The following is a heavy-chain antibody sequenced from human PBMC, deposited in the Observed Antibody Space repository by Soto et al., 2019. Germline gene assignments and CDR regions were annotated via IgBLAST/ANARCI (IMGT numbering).Heavy chain of an antibody. Sequence: GGSLRLSCAASGFTFSSCAMGWVRQAPGKGLEWVSDIIDSGGGTQYAASVRGRFTISRDNAKNTLYLEMNSLRDEDTALYYCAKGGRQWLVTSEFNYWGQGALVTVSS. CDR1: GFTFSSCA. V-gene: IGHV3-23*01. J-gene: IGHJ4*02. CDR3: AKGGRQWLVTSEFNY. CDR2: IIDSGGGT. D-gene: IGHD6-19*01.